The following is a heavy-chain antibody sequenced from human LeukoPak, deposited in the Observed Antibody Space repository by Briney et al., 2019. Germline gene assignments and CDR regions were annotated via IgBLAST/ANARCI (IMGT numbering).Heavy chain of an antibody. CDR3: AKDLGYSGYAGDY. Sequence: GGSLRLSCAASGFTFSSYAMSWVRQAPGKGLEWVSAISGSGGSTYYADSVKGRFTISRDNSKNTLYLQMNSLRAEDTAEYYCAKDLGYSGYAGDYWGQGTLVTVSS. V-gene: IGHV3-23*01. CDR2: ISGSGGST. D-gene: IGHD5-12*01. CDR1: GFTFSSYA. J-gene: IGHJ4*02.